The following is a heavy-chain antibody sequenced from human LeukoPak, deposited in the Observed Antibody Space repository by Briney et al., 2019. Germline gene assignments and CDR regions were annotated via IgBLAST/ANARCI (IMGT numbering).Heavy chain of an antibody. CDR2: ISGSGGST. CDR1: GFTFSSYA. CDR3: AKDLGAIFGVVNTYYFDY. Sequence: GGSLRLSCAASGFTFSSYAMSWVRQAPRKGLEWVSAISGSGGSTYYADSVKGRFTISRDNSKNTLYLQMNSLRAEDTAVYYCAKDLGAIFGVVNTYYFDYWGQGTLVTVSS. J-gene: IGHJ4*02. D-gene: IGHD3-3*01. V-gene: IGHV3-23*01.